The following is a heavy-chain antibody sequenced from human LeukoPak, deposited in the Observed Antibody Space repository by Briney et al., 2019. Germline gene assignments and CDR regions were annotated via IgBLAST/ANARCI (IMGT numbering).Heavy chain of an antibody. CDR1: GFTFDDYA. CDR3: AKDIAPRGVITISYYYYGMDV. CDR2: ISWDGGST. D-gene: IGHD3-10*01. J-gene: IGHJ6*04. Sequence: GGSLRLSCAASGFTFDDYAMHWVRQAPGKGLEWVSLISWDGGSTYYADSVKGRFTISRDNCKNSLYLQMNSLRAEDTALYYCAKDIAPRGVITISYYYYGMDVWGKGTTVTVSS. V-gene: IGHV3-43D*04.